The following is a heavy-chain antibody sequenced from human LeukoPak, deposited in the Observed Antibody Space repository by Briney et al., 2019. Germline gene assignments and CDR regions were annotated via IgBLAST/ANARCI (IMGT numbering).Heavy chain of an antibody. J-gene: IGHJ5*02. D-gene: IGHD3-3*01. CDR3: TGGGTISSWFGP. CDR1: GFTFSNYW. V-gene: IGHV3-74*01. Sequence: PGGSLRLSCAASGFTFSNYWMHWVRQAPGKGLVWVSRINPDGSSTSYADAVKGRFTISRDNAKNTLYLQMNSLRADDTSVYYCTGGGTISSWFGPWGQGTPATVTA. CDR2: INPDGSST.